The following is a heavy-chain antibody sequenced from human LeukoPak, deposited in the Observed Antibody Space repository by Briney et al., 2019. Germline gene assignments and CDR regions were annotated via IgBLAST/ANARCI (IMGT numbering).Heavy chain of an antibody. CDR3: ARTGSTVTMLYPFDH. CDR2: IYYSGST. Sequence: SETLSLTCTVSGGSIRSYYWSWIREPPGNGQQWIGYIYYSGSTSYNPSPKSRVSISVDTSKHQFSLKLSSVTAADTAVYYCARTGSTVTMLYPFDHWGQGTLVTVSS. J-gene: IGHJ4*02. D-gene: IGHD4-17*01. V-gene: IGHV4-59*01. CDR1: GGSIRSYY.